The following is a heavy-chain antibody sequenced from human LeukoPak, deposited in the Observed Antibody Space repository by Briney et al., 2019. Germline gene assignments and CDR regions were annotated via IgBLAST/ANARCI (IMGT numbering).Heavy chain of an antibody. CDR3: ARAGRYCSSTSCYISDAFDI. Sequence: PSETLALTCTGSGGAISCSSYYWGWIRQPPGKGLEWVGRFYYSGPTYYNPSLKSRVTISVDTSKTQFSRKLSSVTAADTAVYYCARAGRYCSSTSCYISDAFDIWGQGTMVTVSS. CDR2: FYYSGPT. J-gene: IGHJ3*02. D-gene: IGHD2-2*02. V-gene: IGHV4-39*01. CDR1: GGAISCSSYY.